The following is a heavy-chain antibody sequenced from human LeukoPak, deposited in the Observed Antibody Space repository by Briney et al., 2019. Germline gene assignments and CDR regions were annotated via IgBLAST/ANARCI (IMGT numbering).Heavy chain of an antibody. Sequence: GASVKVSCKASGYTFTSYGISWVRQAPGQGLEWMGGIIPIFGTANYAQKFQGRVTITADESTSTAYMELSSLRSEDTAVYYCAVHARSIAARPGAFDIWGQGTMVTVSS. V-gene: IGHV1-69*13. J-gene: IGHJ3*02. CDR3: AVHARSIAARPGAFDI. D-gene: IGHD6-6*01. CDR2: IIPIFGTA. CDR1: GYTFTSYG.